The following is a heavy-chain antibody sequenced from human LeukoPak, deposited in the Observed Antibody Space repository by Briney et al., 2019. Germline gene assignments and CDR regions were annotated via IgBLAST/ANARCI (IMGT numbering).Heavy chain of an antibody. CDR1: GATFSGYA. D-gene: IGHD3-16*01. Sequence: SSVKLSCKASGATFSGYAISWVRHAPGQGLEWMGGIIPIYGTANYAQKFQGRVTITADESTSTDYMELSSLRSEDTAVYYCARWGSGNHLPYYYYMDVWGKGTTVTVSS. J-gene: IGHJ6*03. CDR2: IIPIYGTA. CDR3: ARWGSGNHLPYYYYMDV. V-gene: IGHV1-69*13.